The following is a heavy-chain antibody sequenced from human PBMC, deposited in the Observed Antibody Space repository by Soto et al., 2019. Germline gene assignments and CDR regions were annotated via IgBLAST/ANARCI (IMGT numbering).Heavy chain of an antibody. V-gene: IGHV3-66*01. Sequence: PGGSLRLSCASSGFTVSSNYMSWVRQAPGKGLEWVSVIYSGGSTYYADSVKGRFTISRDNSKNTLYLQMNSLRAEDTAVYYCHGGRPKWLRSFDYWGQGTLVTVSS. J-gene: IGHJ4*02. CDR2: IYSGGST. D-gene: IGHD5-12*01. CDR3: HGGRPKWLRSFDY. CDR1: GFTVSSNY.